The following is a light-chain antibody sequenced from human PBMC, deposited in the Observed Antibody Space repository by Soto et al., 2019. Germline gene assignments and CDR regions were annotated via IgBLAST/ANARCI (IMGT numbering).Light chain of an antibody. CDR1: SSNIETNT. J-gene: IGLJ2*01. CDR2: NNN. V-gene: IGLV1-44*01. Sequence: QSALTQPPSASGTPGQRVTISCSGSSSNIETNTVDWYQHLPGTAPKVLIFNNNQRPSGVPDRFSGSESGTSASLAISGLQSEDEADYYCAVWDDSLSGMVFGGGTKLTGL. CDR3: AVWDDSLSGMV.